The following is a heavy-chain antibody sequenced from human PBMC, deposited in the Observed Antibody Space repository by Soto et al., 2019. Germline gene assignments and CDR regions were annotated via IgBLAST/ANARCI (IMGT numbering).Heavy chain of an antibody. CDR1: GFSLSTSGVG. D-gene: IGHD3-10*01. J-gene: IGHJ5*02. CDR3: AHIPNYYQYNWFDP. V-gene: IGHV2-5*02. Sequence: QITLKESGPTLVKPTQTLTLTCTFSGFSLSTSGVGVGWIRQPPGKALECLTIIYWDDDKRYSPSLKSRLTTTKLTXXNQVVLTMTNMDPVDTATYYCAHIPNYYQYNWFDPWGQGTLVTVSS. CDR2: IYWDDDK.